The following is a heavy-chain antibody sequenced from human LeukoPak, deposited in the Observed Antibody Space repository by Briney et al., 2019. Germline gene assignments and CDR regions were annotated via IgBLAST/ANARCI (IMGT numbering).Heavy chain of an antibody. D-gene: IGHD6-13*01. CDR2: ISGLGDKQ. CDR1: GFAFNSYA. V-gene: IGHV3-23*01. Sequence: GGSLRLSCAGSGFAFNSYALHWFRQAPGKGLEWVSGISGLGDKQYYADSVKGRFTISRDNSKNIVYLDMSSLRVEETGIYFCVKDSSAWYFYFDSWGQGTPVTVPS. J-gene: IGHJ4*01. CDR3: VKDSSAWYFYFDS.